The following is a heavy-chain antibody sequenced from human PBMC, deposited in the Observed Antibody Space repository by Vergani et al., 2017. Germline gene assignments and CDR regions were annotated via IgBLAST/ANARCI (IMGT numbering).Heavy chain of an antibody. CDR1: GGSISSGSYY. V-gene: IGHV4-61*01. D-gene: IGHD2-2*01. J-gene: IGHJ6*03. CDR3: AREAAGYCSSTSCYAMGYYYYYYMDV. Sequence: QVQLQESGPGLVKPSQTLSLTCTVSGGSISSGSYYWSWIRQPPGKGLEWIGYIYYSGSTNYNPSLKSRVTISVDTSKNQFSLKLSSVTAADTAVYYCAREAAGYCSSTSCYAMGYYYYYYMDVWGKGTTVTVSS. CDR2: IYYSGST.